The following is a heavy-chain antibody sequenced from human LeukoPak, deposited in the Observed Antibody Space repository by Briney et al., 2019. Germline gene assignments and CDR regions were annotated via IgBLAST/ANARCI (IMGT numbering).Heavy chain of an antibody. CDR1: GFTFSSYS. CDR2: ISSSSSTI. CDR3: AREYSSSWYYFDY. D-gene: IGHD6-13*01. V-gene: IGHV3-48*04. J-gene: IGHJ4*02. Sequence: PGGSLRLSCAASGFTFSSYSMNWVRQAPGKGLEWVSYISSSSSTIYYADSVKGRFTISRDNAKNSLYLQMNSLRAEDTAVYYCAREYSSSWYYFDYWGQGTLVTVSS.